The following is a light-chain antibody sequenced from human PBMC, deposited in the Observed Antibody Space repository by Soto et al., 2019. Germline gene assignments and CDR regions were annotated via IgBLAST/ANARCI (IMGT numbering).Light chain of an antibody. CDR1: QSVGRDS. CDR2: TVS. J-gene: IGKJ3*01. Sequence: ENVLTQSPGTLSVSPGERATLSCRASQSVGRDSLAWYQQRPGQAPRLLIDTVSSRASGIPDRFTGTGSGTDFALIIDGLEPEDFAMYYCQQYGDSPGAFGPGTEVETK. CDR3: QQYGDSPGA. V-gene: IGKV3-20*01.